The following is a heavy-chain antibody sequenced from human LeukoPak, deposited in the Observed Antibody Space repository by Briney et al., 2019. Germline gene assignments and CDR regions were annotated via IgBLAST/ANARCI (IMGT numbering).Heavy chain of an antibody. CDR2: IYYSGST. CDR3: SRVSAGDYGQYDWFDP. V-gene: IGHV4-59*01. D-gene: IGHD4-17*01. CDR1: GGSISSYY. J-gene: IGHJ5*02. Sequence: SETLSLTCTVSGGSISSYYWSWIRQPPGKGLEWIGYIYYSGSTNYNPSLKSRVTISVDTSKNQFSLKLSSVTAADTGVYYCSRVSAGDYGQYDWFDPWGQETVVTVSS.